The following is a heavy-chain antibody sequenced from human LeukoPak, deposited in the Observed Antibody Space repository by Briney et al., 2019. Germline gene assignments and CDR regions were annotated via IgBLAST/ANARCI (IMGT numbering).Heavy chain of an antibody. V-gene: IGHV3-7*04. CDR3: ARAILSGYPDS. Sequence: GGSLRLSCAASGFTFSSYWMSWVRQAPGKGLEWVANIKKDGSEKYYVDSVKGRFTISRDNAKTSLYLQMNSLRAEDTAVYYCARAILSGYPDSWGQGTQVIVFS. D-gene: IGHD3-3*01. CDR2: IKKDGSEK. CDR1: GFTFSSYW. J-gene: IGHJ4*02.